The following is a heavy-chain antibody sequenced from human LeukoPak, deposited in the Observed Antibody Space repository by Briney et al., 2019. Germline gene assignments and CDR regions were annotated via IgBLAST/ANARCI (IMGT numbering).Heavy chain of an antibody. CDR1: GYTFTDYY. V-gene: IGHV1-2*02. J-gene: IGHJ4*02. D-gene: IGHD3-22*01. CDR3: ARFDSSGYYGYYFDY. Sequence: ASVKVSCKTSGYTFTDYYMHWVRQAPGQGLEWMGWINPNSGGTNYAQKFQGRVTMTRDTSISTAYMELRSLRSDDTAVYYCARFDSSGYYGYYFDYWGQGTLVTVSS. CDR2: INPNSGGT.